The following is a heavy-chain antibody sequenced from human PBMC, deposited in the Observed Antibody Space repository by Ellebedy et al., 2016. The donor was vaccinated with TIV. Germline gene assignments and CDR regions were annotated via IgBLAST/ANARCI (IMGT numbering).Heavy chain of an antibody. CDR1: GFTFSTYS. CDR3: TRGVLREVADY. CDR2: ISSSSHYI. V-gene: IGHV3-21*01. J-gene: IGHJ4*02. D-gene: IGHD3-16*01. Sequence: GGSLRLSCAASGFTFSTYSMSWVRQGPGKRLEWVSSISSSSHYINYADSVKGRFTISRDNTKDSLFLQMNSLRVEDTAVYYCTRGVLREVADYWGLGTLVTVSS.